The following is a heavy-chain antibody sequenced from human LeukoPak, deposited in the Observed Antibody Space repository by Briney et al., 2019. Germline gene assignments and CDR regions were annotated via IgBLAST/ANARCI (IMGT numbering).Heavy chain of an antibody. J-gene: IGHJ4*02. Sequence: GASVKVSCKASGDTFTGYYMHWVRQAPGQGLEWMGWINPNSGGTNYAQKFQGRVTMIRDTSISTAYMELSMMRSDDTAVYDCARNGNYDFWSGYPYYFDYWGQGTLVTVSS. CDR3: ARNGNYDFWSGYPYYFDY. D-gene: IGHD3-3*01. CDR1: GDTFTGYY. CDR2: INPNSGGT. V-gene: IGHV1-2*02.